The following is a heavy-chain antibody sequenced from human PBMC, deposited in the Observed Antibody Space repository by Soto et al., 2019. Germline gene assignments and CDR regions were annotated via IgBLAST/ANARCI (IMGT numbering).Heavy chain of an antibody. J-gene: IGHJ5*02. Sequence: QVQLVQSGAEVKKPGSSVKVSCKASGGTFSSYAISWVRQAPGQGLEWMGGIIPIFGTANYAQKFQGRVTITADESTSTAYMELSSLRSEDTAVYYCARALGSYYDSSGYTNWFDPWGQGTLVTVS. V-gene: IGHV1-69*01. CDR2: IIPIFGTA. CDR1: GGTFSSYA. CDR3: ARALGSYYDSSGYTNWFDP. D-gene: IGHD3-22*01.